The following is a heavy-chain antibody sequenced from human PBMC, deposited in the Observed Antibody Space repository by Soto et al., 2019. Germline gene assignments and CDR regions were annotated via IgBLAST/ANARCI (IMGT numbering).Heavy chain of an antibody. D-gene: IGHD3-22*01. Sequence: PGGSLRLSCAASGFTFSSYEMNWVRQAPGKGLEWVSYISSSGSTIYYADSVKGRFTISRDNAKNSLYLQMNSLRAEDTAVYYCARAEYYYDSSGYYFYYWGQGTLVTVSS. CDR2: ISSSGSTI. J-gene: IGHJ4*02. V-gene: IGHV3-48*03. CDR1: GFTFSSYE. CDR3: ARAEYYYDSSGYYFYY.